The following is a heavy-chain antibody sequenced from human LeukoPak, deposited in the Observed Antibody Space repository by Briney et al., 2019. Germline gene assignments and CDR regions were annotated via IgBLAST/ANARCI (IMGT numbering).Heavy chain of an antibody. V-gene: IGHV3-74*01. D-gene: IGHD5-12*01. CDR2: IDTDGSFT. CDR1: GFTFSSYW. J-gene: IGHJ4*02. CDR3: ARDSPGYGAYDLG. Sequence: GGSLRLSCAASGFTFSSYWMHWVRQAPGKGLVWVSRIDTDGSFTSYADSVRGRFTISRDNAKNTLYLQMNSLRAEDTAVYYCARDSPGYGAYDLGWGQGTLVTVSS.